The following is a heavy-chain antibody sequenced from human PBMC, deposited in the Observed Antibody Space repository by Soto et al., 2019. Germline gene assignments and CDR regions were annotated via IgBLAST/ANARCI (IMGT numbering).Heavy chain of an antibody. CDR3: WRGSPPPGLAAAGPFFDY. J-gene: IGHJ4*02. V-gene: IGHV1-69*13. CDR2: IIPIFGTA. Sequence: SVKVSCKASGGTFSSYAISWVRQAPGQGLEWMGGIIPIFGTANYAQKFQGRVTITADESTSTAYMELSSLRSEEKAVYYCWRGSPPPGLAAAGPFFDYWGQGTLVTVSS. D-gene: IGHD6-13*01. CDR1: GGTFSSYA.